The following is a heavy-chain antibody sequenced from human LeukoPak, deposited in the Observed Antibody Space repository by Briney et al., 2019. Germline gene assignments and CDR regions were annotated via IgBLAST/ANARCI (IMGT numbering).Heavy chain of an antibody. J-gene: IGHJ4*02. V-gene: IGHV5-51*01. CDR3: ARPYYYGSGSYYNSQYYFDY. CDR2: IYPGDSDT. D-gene: IGHD3-10*01. CDR1: GYSFNSCW. Sequence: GESLKISCKGSGYSFNSCWIGWVRQMPGKGLEWMGIIYPGDSDTRYSPSFQGQVTVSADKSISTAYLQWSSLKASDTAMYYCARPYYYGSGSYYNSQYYFDYWGQGTLVTVSS.